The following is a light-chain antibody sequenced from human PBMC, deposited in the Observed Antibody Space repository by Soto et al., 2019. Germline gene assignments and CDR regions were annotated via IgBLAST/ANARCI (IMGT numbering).Light chain of an antibody. CDR3: QQYNNWPPWM. CDR2: GAS. V-gene: IGKV3-15*01. J-gene: IGKJ1*01. CDR1: QSVSSN. Sequence: EIVMTQSPATLSVSPGERATLSCRASQSVSSNLAWYQQKPGQAPRLLIYGASTRATGIPARFSGSGSGTEFTLTIGSLQSEDFAVYYCQQYNNWPPWMFGQGTKVEIK.